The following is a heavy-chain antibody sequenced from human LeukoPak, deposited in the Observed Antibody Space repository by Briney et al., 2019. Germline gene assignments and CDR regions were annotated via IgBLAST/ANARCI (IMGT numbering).Heavy chain of an antibody. Sequence: GASVKVSCKASRYTFTGYYMHWVRQAPGQGLDWMGWINPNSGGTNYAQKFQGRVTMTRDTSISTAYMELSRLRSDDTAVYYCARGVGATGNWFDPWGQGTLVTVSS. CDR3: ARGVGATGNWFDP. V-gene: IGHV1-2*02. CDR1: RYTFTGYY. D-gene: IGHD1-26*01. CDR2: INPNSGGT. J-gene: IGHJ5*02.